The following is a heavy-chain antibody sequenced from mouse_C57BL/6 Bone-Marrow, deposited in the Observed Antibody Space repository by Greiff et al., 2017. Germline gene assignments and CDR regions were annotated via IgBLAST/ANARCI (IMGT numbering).Heavy chain of an antibody. D-gene: IGHD2-4*01. Sequence: QVHVKQPGAELVKPGASVKMSCKASGYTFTSYWITWVKQRPGQGLEWIGDIYPGSGSTIYNEKFKSKATLTVDTSSSTAYMQLSSLTSEDSAVYYFARRDYDYEVYYFDYWGQGTTLTVSS. CDR3: ARRDYDYEVYYFDY. J-gene: IGHJ2*01. V-gene: IGHV1-55*01. CDR2: IYPGSGST. CDR1: GYTFTSYW.